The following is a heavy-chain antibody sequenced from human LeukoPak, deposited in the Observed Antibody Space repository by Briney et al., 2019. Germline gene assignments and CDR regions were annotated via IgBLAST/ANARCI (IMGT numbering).Heavy chain of an antibody. D-gene: IGHD1-20*01. J-gene: IGHJ4*02. CDR3: AKAVGITGTAFGVDY. CDR1: GFTVSSNY. V-gene: IGHV3-53*01. Sequence: SGGSLRLSCAASGFTVSSNYMSWVRQAPGKGLEWVSVIYSGGSTYYADSVKGRFSISRDNSKNTLYLQMNSLRAEDTAVYYCAKAVGITGTAFGVDYWGQGTLVTVSS. CDR2: IYSGGST.